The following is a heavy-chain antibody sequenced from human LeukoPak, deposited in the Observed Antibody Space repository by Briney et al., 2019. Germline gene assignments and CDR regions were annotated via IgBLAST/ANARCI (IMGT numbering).Heavy chain of an antibody. V-gene: IGHV4-34*01. D-gene: IGHD2-21*01. Sequence: SETLSLTCAVYGGSFSGNYWSWIRQPPGKGLEWIGEMNHSGSTNYNPSLKSRVTISGDTSKNQFSLKLTSVTAADTAVYYCARRRRPLRPIDSWGQGTLVTVSS. CDR1: GGSFSGNY. CDR3: ARRRRPLRPIDS. CDR2: MNHSGST. J-gene: IGHJ4*02.